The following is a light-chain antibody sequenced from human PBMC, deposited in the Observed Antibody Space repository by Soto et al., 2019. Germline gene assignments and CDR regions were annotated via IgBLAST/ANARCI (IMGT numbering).Light chain of an antibody. Sequence: DIVMTQSPDSLAVSLGERVTINCKSSQSVLYRSNTKNYLAWYQQKPGQPPNLLIYWASTRESGVPDRFSGSGSGTDFTLTISSLQAEDVAVYYCQQYYSLPPTFGQGTKVEIK. CDR3: QQYYSLPPT. CDR2: WAS. V-gene: IGKV4-1*01. CDR1: QSVLYRSNTKNY. J-gene: IGKJ1*01.